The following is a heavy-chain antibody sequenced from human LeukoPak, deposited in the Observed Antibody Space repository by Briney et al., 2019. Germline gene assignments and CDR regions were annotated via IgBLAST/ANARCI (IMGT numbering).Heavy chain of an antibody. CDR3: ARKKEGVRGVMISWFDP. CDR1: GGSISSSSYY. CDR2: IYYSGST. Sequence: PSETLSLTCTVSGGSISSSSYYWGWIRQPPGKGLEWIGSIYYSGSTYYNPSLKSRVTISVDTSKNQFSLKLSSVTAADTAVYYCARKKEGVRGVMISWFDPWGQGTLVTVSS. J-gene: IGHJ5*02. V-gene: IGHV4-39*01. D-gene: IGHD3-10*01.